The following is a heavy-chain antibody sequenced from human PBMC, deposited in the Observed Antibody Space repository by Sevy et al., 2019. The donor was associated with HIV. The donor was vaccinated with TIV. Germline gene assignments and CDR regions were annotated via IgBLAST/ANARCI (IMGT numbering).Heavy chain of an antibody. J-gene: IGHJ6*02. D-gene: IGHD3-22*01. CDR1: GGSISSYY. CDR2: IYYSGST. Sequence: SETLSLTCTVSGGSISSYYWSWIRQPPGKGLEWIGYIYYSGSTNYNPSLKSRVTISVDTSKNQFSLKLSSVTAADTAVYYCAREYYYDSSGYYYVLGPGYYYGMDVWGQGTTVTVSS. V-gene: IGHV4-59*13. CDR3: AREYYYDSSGYYYVLGPGYYYGMDV.